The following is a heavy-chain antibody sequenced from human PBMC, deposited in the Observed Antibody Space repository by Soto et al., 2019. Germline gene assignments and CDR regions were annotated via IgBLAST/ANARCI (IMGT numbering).Heavy chain of an antibody. J-gene: IGHJ6*02. Sequence: QNTLKESGPTLVKPTQTLTLTCTFTGFSLSTSGVGVGWIRQPPGKTLEWLAPTYWDDDKPYSPSLKRRLTITKDTTKNPVVLTMTNMEPVDTATYYCIHSLCGGDCLQSYSHHYYYGMAVWGQGTTVPDSS. CDR1: GFSLSTSGVG. D-gene: IGHD2-21*02. CDR2: TYWDDDK. CDR3: IHSLCGGDCLQSYSHHYYYGMAV. V-gene: IGHV2-5*02.